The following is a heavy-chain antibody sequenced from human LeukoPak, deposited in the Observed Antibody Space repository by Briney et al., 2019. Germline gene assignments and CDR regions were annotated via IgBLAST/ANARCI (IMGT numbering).Heavy chain of an antibody. V-gene: IGHV3-30*02. CDR2: IRYDGSNK. D-gene: IGHD4-11*01. CDR1: GFTFSSYG. CDR3: AKEDYSNYASRGAFGI. Sequence: PGGSLRLSCAASGFTFSSYGMHWVRQAPGKGLEWVAFIRYDGSNKYYADSVKGRFTISRDNSKNTLYLQMNSLRAEDTAVYYCAKEDYSNYASRGAFGIWGQGTMVTVSS. J-gene: IGHJ3*02.